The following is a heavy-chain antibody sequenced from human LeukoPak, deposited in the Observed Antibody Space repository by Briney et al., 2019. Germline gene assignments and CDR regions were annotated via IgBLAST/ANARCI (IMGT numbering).Heavy chain of an antibody. D-gene: IGHD6-13*01. V-gene: IGHV3-30*02. J-gene: IGHJ6*03. CDR3: AKKRAAAGTSYYYYYMDV. CDR1: GFTFSSYG. CDR2: IRYDGSNK. Sequence: GGSLRLSCGASGFTFSSYGMSWVRQAPGKGLEWVAFIRYDGSNKYYADSVKGRFTISRDNSKNTLYLQMNSLRAEDTAVYYCAKKRAAAGTSYYYYYMDVWGKGTTVTISS.